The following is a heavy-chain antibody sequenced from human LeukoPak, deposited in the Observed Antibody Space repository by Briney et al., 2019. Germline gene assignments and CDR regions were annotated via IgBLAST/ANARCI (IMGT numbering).Heavy chain of an antibody. CDR1: GFTFSSYA. CDR2: ISYDGSNK. V-gene: IGHV3-30*14. Sequence: GGSLRLSCAASGFTFSSYAMHWVRQAPGKGLEWVAVISYDGSNKYYAGSVKGRFTISRENAKNSLYLQMNSLRAGDTAVYYCARGDSSGYYYFAFDIWGQGTMVTVSS. J-gene: IGHJ3*02. CDR3: ARGDSSGYYYFAFDI. D-gene: IGHD3-22*01.